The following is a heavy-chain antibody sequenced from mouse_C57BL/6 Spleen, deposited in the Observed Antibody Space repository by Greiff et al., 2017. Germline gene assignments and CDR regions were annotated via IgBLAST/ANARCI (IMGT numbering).Heavy chain of an antibody. D-gene: IGHD1-1*01. CDR1: GYTFTSYW. CDR2: IDPSDSST. CDR3: ARTYDYGSSYFDY. Sequence: QVQLQQPGAELVMPGASVKLSCKASGYTFTSYWMHWVKQRPGQGLEWIGEIDPSDSSTNYNQKFKGKSTLTVDKSSSTAYMQLSSLTSEDSAVYYCARTYDYGSSYFDYWGQGTTLTVSS. V-gene: IGHV1-69*01. J-gene: IGHJ2*01.